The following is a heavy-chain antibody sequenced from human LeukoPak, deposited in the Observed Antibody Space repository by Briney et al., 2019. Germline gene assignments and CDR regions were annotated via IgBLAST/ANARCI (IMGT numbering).Heavy chain of an antibody. V-gene: IGHV3-15*01. CDR2: IRSKNDGGTT. CDR1: GFPFTISW. Sequence: PGGSPRLSCEASGFPFTISWMSWVRQAPGRAVVWIGRIRSKNDGGTTDYAAPVKGKFTISRDDSKSTLYLHMSSLTTEDTAIYYCTAYYDFLTGYNTRRDYWGRGTLVTVSP. J-gene: IGHJ4*02. CDR3: TAYYDFLTGYNTRRDY. D-gene: IGHD3-9*01.